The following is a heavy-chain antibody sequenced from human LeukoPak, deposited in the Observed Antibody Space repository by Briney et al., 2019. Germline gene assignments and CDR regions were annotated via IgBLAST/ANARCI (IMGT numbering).Heavy chain of an antibody. D-gene: IGHD3-22*01. V-gene: IGHV3-23*01. J-gene: IGHJ4*02. CDR1: GFTFSSYA. Sequence: GGSLRLSCAASGFTFSSYAMSWVRQAPGKGLEWVSSVSGSGGYTYYAGSVKGRFTISRDNSKNTLYLQMNSLGAEDTAIYYCAKDRPNYYDSSGHYYRRDGDYWGQGTLVTVSS. CDR3: AKDRPNYYDSSGHYYRRDGDY. CDR2: VSGSGGYT.